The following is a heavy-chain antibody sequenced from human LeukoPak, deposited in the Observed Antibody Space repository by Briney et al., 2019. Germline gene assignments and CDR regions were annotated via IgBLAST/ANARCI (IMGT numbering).Heavy chain of an antibody. V-gene: IGHV4-59*01. D-gene: IGHD5-12*01. CDR2: IYYSGST. J-gene: IGHJ1*01. Sequence: PSETLSLTCTVSGGSISSYYWSWIRQPPGKGLEWIGYIYYSGSTNYNPSLKSRVTISVDTSKNQFPLKLSSVTAADTAVYYCARMDIVTELYFQHWGQGTLVTVSS. CDR1: GGSISSYY. CDR3: ARMDIVTELYFQH.